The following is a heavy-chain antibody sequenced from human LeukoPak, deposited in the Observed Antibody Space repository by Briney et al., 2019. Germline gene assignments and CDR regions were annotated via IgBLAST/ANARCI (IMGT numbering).Heavy chain of an antibody. CDR3: AREAAALDY. V-gene: IGHV3-48*01. Sequence: GGSLRLSCAASGFTLSDYYMNWVRQAPGKGLEWVGYISPTTTITGYADSVKGRFTISRDNAENSLYLQMNSLRAEDTAVYYCAREAAALDYWGQGTLVTVSS. CDR2: ISPTTTIT. J-gene: IGHJ4*02. D-gene: IGHD6-13*01. CDR1: GFTLSDYY.